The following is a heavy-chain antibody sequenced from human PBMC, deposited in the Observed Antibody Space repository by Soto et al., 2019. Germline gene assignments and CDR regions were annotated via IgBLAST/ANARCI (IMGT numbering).Heavy chain of an antibody. Sequence: QVQLQESGPGLVKPSETLSLTCTVSGGSIIGYYWSWIRQPPGKGLQWIGNIHYSGSTNYNPSLKNRVTISVVSPRNRVSLKLSSVTAADAAVYYCTRVGGYYGDYPNFDYWGQGTLVTVSS. D-gene: IGHD4-17*01. V-gene: IGHV4-59*01. J-gene: IGHJ4*02. CDR1: GGSIIGYY. CDR2: IHYSGST. CDR3: TRVGGYYGDYPNFDY.